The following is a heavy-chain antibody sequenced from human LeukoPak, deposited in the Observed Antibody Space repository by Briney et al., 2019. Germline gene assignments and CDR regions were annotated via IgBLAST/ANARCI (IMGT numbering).Heavy chain of an antibody. CDR2: INHSGST. CDR3: ARGWIQLWSYYFDY. D-gene: IGHD5-18*01. Sequence: PSETLSLTCAVYGGSFSGYYWSWIRQPPGKGLGWIGEINHSGSTNYNPSLKSRVTISVDTSKNQFSLKLSSVTAADTAVYYCARGWIQLWSYYFDYWGQGTLVTVSS. CDR1: GGSFSGYY. J-gene: IGHJ4*02. V-gene: IGHV4-34*01.